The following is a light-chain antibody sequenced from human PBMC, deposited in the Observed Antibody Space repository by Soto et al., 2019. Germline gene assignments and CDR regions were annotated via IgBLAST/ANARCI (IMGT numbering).Light chain of an antibody. CDR3: NSYTSSSSV. CDR1: SSDVGGYKY. CDR2: EVS. Sequence: QSVLTQPASVSGSPGQSITISCTGTSSDVGGYKYVSWYQQHPGKAPKLMIYEVSNRPSGVSNRFSGSKSGNTASLTISGLQAEDEADYYCNSYTSSSSVFGTGTKVTVL. J-gene: IGLJ1*01. V-gene: IGLV2-14*01.